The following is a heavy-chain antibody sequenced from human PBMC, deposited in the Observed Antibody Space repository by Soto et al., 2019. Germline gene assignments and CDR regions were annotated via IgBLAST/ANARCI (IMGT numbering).Heavy chain of an antibody. CDR3: ARVGTMVRGVKSPADDNYYYYMDV. V-gene: IGHV1-3*01. D-gene: IGHD3-10*01. CDR1: GYTFTRYA. CDR2: INAGNGNT. J-gene: IGHJ6*03. Sequence: ASVKVSCQASGYTFTRYAMHWVRQAPGQRLEWMGWINAGNGNTKYSQKFQGRVTITRDTSASTAYMELSSLRSEDTAVYYCARVGTMVRGVKSPADDNYYYYMDVWGKGTTVTVSS.